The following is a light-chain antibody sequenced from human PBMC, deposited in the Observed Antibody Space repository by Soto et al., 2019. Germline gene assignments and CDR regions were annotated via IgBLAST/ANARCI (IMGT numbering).Light chain of an antibody. V-gene: IGLV2-11*01. CDR1: SSDVGGYNY. CDR3: CSYAGTYTLI. CDR2: DVS. J-gene: IGLJ2*01. Sequence: QSALTQPRSVSGSPGQSITISCTGTSSDVGGYNYVSWYQQYPGEAPKLMIYDVSKRPSGVPDRFSGSKSGNTASLTISGLQVEDEDDYYCCSYAGTYTLIFGGGTKVTVL.